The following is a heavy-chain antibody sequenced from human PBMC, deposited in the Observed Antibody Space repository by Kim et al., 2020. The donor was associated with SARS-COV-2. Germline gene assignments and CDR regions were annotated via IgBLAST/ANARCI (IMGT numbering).Heavy chain of an antibody. V-gene: IGHV3-48*04. J-gene: IGHJ4*02. D-gene: IGHD3-10*01. Sequence: GGSLRLTCAASGFTFSSYSMNWVRQAPGKGLEWVSYISSSSSTIYYADSVKGRFTISRDNAKNSLYLQMNSLRAEDTAVYYCARDPPGELRGVTDYWGQGTLVTVSS. CDR2: ISSSSSTI. CDR1: GFTFSSYS. CDR3: ARDPPGELRGVTDY.